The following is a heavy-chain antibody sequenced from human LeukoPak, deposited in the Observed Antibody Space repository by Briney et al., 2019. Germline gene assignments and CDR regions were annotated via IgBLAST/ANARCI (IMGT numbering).Heavy chain of an antibody. CDR1: GFTFSSYG. V-gene: IGHV3-30*19. D-gene: IGHD6-19*01. CDR3: ARDCDSSGWYGSWFDL. CDR2: ISYDGSNK. Sequence: GGSLRLSCAASGFTFSSYGMHWVRQAPGKGLEWVAVISYDGSNKYYADSVKGRFTISRDNSKNTLYLQMNSLRAEDTAVYYCARDCDSSGWYGSWFDLCGQGTMVTVSS. J-gene: IGHJ5*02.